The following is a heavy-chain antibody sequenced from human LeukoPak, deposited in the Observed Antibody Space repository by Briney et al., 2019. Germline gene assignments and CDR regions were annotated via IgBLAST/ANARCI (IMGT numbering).Heavy chain of an antibody. CDR2: IYHSGST. J-gene: IGHJ4*02. Sequence: RSSETLSLTCTVSGYSISSGYYWGWIRHPPGKGLEWIGSIYHSGSTYYNPSLKSRVTISVDTSKNQFSLKLSSVTAADTAVYYCARLAAAGNAVDYWGQGTLVTVSS. CDR1: GYSISSGYY. CDR3: ARLAAAGNAVDY. D-gene: IGHD6-13*01. V-gene: IGHV4-38-2*02.